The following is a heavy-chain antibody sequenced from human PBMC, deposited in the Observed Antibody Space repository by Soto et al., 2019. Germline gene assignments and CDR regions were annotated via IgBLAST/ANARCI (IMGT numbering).Heavy chain of an antibody. Sequence: PGGSLRLSCAASGFSFTHFAMSWVHQAPGKGLEWVAGIGASGDITWYADSVKGRLSISRDNSKNTLYLQLNSLRFEDTAVYYCAKDDFTDRGDDYFDYWGPGTLVTVSS. CDR1: GFSFTHFA. CDR2: IGASGDIT. D-gene: IGHD2-21*02. CDR3: AKDDFTDRGDDYFDY. V-gene: IGHV3-23*01. J-gene: IGHJ4*02.